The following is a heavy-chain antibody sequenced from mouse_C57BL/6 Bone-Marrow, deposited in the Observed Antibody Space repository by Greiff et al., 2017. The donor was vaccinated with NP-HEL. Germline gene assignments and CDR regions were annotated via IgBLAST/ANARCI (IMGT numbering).Heavy chain of an antibody. Sequence: EVKLVESGAELVRPGASVKLSCTASGFNIKDDYMHWVKQRPEQGLEWIGWIDPENGDTEYASKFQGKATITADTSSNTAYLQLSSLTSEDTAVYYCTYYYGDYWGQGTTLTVSS. CDR1: GFNIKDDY. CDR2: IDPENGDT. CDR3: TYYYGDY. V-gene: IGHV14-4*01. J-gene: IGHJ2*01.